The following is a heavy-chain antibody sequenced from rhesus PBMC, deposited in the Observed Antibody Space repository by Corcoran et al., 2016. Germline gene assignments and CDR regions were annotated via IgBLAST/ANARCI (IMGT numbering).Heavy chain of an antibody. V-gene: IGHV4-65*01. CDR3: AYSGSYYYFDY. CDR1: GGSVRSSNW. Sequence: QVQLPESGPGLVKPSETLSLTCAVSGGSVRSSNWWSWIRQPPGKGLEWIGYISGSSGSTYYNPSLKSRVTISTDTSKNQFSLKLSSVTAADTAVYYCAYSGSYYYFDYWGQGVLVTVSS. D-gene: IGHD3-16*01. J-gene: IGHJ4*01. CDR2: ISGSSGST.